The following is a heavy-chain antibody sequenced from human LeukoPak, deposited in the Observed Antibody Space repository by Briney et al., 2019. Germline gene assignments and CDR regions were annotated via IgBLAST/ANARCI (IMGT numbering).Heavy chain of an antibody. D-gene: IGHD2-2*01. V-gene: IGHV3-23*01. CDR1: GFTFSSYA. CDR2: ISGSGGST. J-gene: IGHJ6*03. Sequence: PGGSLRLSCAASGFTFSSYAMSWVRQAPGKGLEWVSAISGSGGSTYYADSVKGRFTISRDNSKNTLYLQMNSLRAEDTAVYYCAKEGCSSTSCYPHYYYYYYMDVWGKGTTVTVSS. CDR3: AKEGCSSTSCYPHYYYYYYMDV.